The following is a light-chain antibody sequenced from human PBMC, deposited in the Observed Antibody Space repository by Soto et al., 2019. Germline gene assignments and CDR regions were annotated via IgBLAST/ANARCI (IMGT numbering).Light chain of an antibody. J-gene: IGLJ2*01. Sequence: QSVLTQPPSASGSPGQSVTISCTGTKSDIGVYDFVSWYQHHPGKAPRLIIYEVVQRPSGVPDRFSGSKSGNTASLTISGLQAEDEADYYCCSYAGSSTFVVFGGGTQLTVL. V-gene: IGLV2-8*01. CDR2: EVV. CDR3: CSYAGSSTFVV. CDR1: KSDIGVYDF.